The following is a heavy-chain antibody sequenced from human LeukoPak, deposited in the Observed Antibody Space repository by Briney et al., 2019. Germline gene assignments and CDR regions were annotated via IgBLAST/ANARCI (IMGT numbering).Heavy chain of an antibody. Sequence: GGSLRLSCAASGFTFSSYSMNWVRQAPGKGLEGGSSISSSSSYIYYADSVKGRFTISRDNARKSLYRQMNSLRAEDTAVYYCARVLPRGRGSSSWYSFDYWGQGTLVTVSS. V-gene: IGHV3-21*01. CDR1: GFTFSSYS. CDR2: ISSSSSYI. J-gene: IGHJ4*02. CDR3: ARVLPRGRGSSSWYSFDY. D-gene: IGHD6-13*01.